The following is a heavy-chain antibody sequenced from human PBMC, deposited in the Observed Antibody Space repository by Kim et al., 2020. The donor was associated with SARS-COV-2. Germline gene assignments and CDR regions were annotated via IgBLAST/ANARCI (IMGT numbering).Heavy chain of an antibody. J-gene: IGHJ4*02. CDR2: ISTRSGNP. CDR3: VRDSYCSDDRCYSFEY. V-gene: IGHV7-4-1*02. CDR1: GYTFTTYA. Sequence: ASVKVSCKASGYTFTTYAINWVRQAPGQGLEWMGWISTRSGNPTYAQGFTGRLVFSLDTSVSTTYLQISSLKAEDTAVYYCVRDSYCSDDRCYSFEYWGQETLVTVSS. D-gene: IGHD2-15*01.